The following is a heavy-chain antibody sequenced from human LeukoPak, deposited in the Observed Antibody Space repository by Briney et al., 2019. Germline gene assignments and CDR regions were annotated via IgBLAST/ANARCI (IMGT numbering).Heavy chain of an antibody. V-gene: IGHV4-61*02. CDR2: IYTSGST. D-gene: IGHD3-16*02. CDR3: AREGKRDYVWGSYRPFDY. J-gene: IGHJ4*02. Sequence: SQTLSLTCTVSGGSISSGSYYWSWLRQPAGKGLEWIGRIYTSGSTNYNPSLKSRVTISVDTSKNQFSLKLSSVTAADTAVYYCAREGKRDYVWGSYRPFDYWGQGTLVTVSS. CDR1: GGSISSGSYY.